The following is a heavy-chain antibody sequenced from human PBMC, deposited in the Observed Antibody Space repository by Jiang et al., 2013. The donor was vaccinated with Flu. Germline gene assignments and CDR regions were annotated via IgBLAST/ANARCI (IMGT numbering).Heavy chain of an antibody. CDR2: IYWNDDK. V-gene: IGHV2-5*08. Sequence: VKPTQTLTLTCSFSGFSLSTSGICVSWIRQPPGKALEWLALIYWNDDKRYSPSLKSRLTITKDTSKNQVVLTMTNMDPVDTATYYCAHRGFFAAGDAFDIWGQ. CDR3: AHRGFFAAGDAFDI. CDR1: GFSLSTSGIC. D-gene: IGHD6-13*01. J-gene: IGHJ3*02.